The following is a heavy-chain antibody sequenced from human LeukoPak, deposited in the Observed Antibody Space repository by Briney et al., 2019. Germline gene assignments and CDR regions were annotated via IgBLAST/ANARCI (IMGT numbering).Heavy chain of an antibody. Sequence: ASVKVSCKASGYTFTSYGISWVRQAPGQGLEWMGWISAYNGNTNYAQKLQGRVTMTTDTSTSTAYMELRSLRSDDTAVYYCARATYYYGSGSSVTPPIFDYWGQGTLVTVSS. CDR2: ISAYNGNT. CDR3: ARATYYYGSGSSVTPPIFDY. J-gene: IGHJ4*02. V-gene: IGHV1-18*01. CDR1: GYTFTSYG. D-gene: IGHD3-10*01.